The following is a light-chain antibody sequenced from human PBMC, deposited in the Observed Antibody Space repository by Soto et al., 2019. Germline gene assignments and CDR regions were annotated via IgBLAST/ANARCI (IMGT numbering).Light chain of an antibody. J-gene: IGKJ1*01. CDR2: AAS. CDR3: QQYYSYPRT. Sequence: AIRMTQSPSSLSASTGDRVTITCRAGQYITSYLAWYQQKPGKAPKLLIYAASTLQSGVPSRFSGSGSGTDFTLTIACLQSEDFATYYCQQYYSYPRTFGQGTKVEIK. V-gene: IGKV1-8*01. CDR1: QYITSY.